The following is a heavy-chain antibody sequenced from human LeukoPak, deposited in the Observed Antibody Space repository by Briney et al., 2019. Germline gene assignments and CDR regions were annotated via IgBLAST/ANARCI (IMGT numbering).Heavy chain of an antibody. CDR1: GGSISSYY. D-gene: IGHD6-19*01. V-gene: IGHV4-4*07. J-gene: IGHJ4*02. Sequence: PSETLSLTCTVSGGSISSYYWNWIRQPAGKGLEWIGRIRTSGDTSYNPSLKSRVTVSVDTSRNQFSLKLSAVTAADTAVYYCARGKVVAGTPGQNSWDYWGQGTLVTVSS. CDR3: ARGKVVAGTPGQNSWDY. CDR2: IRTSGDT.